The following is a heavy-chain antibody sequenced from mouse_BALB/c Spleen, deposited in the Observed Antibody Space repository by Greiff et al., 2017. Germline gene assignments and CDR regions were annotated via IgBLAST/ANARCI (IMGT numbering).Heavy chain of an antibody. J-gene: IGHJ2*01. CDR1: GYTFTSYW. CDR2: INPSTGYT. CDR3: ARPGFDY. V-gene: IGHV1-7*01. Sequence: VQLQQSGAELAKPGASVKMSCKASGYTFTSYWMHWVNQRPGQGLEWIGYINPSTGYTEYNQKFKDKATLTADKSSSTAYMQLSSLTSEDSAVYYCARPGFDYWGQGTTLTVSS.